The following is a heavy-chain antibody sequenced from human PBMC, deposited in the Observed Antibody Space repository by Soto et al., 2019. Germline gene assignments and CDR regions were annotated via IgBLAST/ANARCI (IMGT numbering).Heavy chain of an antibody. CDR3: ARGHYGMDV. J-gene: IGHJ6*02. CDR2: IKEDGSEK. CDR1: GFTFSNHW. Sequence: GGSLRLSCVASGFTFSNHWMSWVRQAPGKGLEWVANIKEDGSEKYYMDSVKGRFTISRDNAENSVYLQMNSLRAEDTAVYYCARGHYGMDVWGQGTTVTVSS. V-gene: IGHV3-7*03.